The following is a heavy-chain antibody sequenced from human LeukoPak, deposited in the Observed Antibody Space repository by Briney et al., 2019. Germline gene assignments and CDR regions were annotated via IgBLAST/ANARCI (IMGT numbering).Heavy chain of an antibody. CDR2: IYHSGST. V-gene: IGHV4-4*02. Sequence: PSETLSLTCAVSGGSISSSNWWSWVRQPPGKGLEWIGSIYHSGSTYYNPSLKSRVTISVDTSKNQFSLKLSSVTAADTAVYYCARGGKGPVSYYYYMDVWGKGTTVTVSS. D-gene: IGHD1-14*01. J-gene: IGHJ6*03. CDR3: ARGGKGPVSYYYYMDV. CDR1: GGSISSSNW.